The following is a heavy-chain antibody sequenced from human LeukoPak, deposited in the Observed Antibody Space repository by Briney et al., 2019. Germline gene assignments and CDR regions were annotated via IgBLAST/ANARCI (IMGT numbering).Heavy chain of an antibody. V-gene: IGHV1-8*01. Sequence: ASVKVSCKASGYTFTSDDINWGRQGTGQGLEWRGWMNPNSGDTGYAQKLQGRVTMTRNTSISTAYMELSSLRSGDTAVYYCARAAPRSSSIETYYFDYWGQGTLVTVSS. J-gene: IGHJ4*02. CDR3: ARAAPRSSSIETYYFDY. CDR2: MNPNSGDT. CDR1: GYTFTSDD. D-gene: IGHD6-13*01.